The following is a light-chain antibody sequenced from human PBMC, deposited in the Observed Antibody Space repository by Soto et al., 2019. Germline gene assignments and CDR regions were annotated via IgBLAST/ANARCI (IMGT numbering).Light chain of an antibody. CDR2: GAS. V-gene: IGKV3-15*01. Sequence: EIVMTQSPATLSVSPGERATLSCRASRNINRKLAWYQQKPGQAPRLLISGASTRATGIPARFSGSGSGTEFTLTICSLQSEDFAVYYCLQYYDYPPLIFGGGTKVEIK. CDR1: RNINRK. J-gene: IGKJ4*01. CDR3: LQYYDYPPLI.